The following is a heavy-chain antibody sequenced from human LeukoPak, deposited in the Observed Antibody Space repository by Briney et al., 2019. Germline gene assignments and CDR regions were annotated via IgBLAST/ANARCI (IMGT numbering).Heavy chain of an antibody. CDR2: IIPILGIA. CDR1: GGTFSSYA. J-gene: IGHJ6*02. Sequence: ASVKVSSKASGGTFSSYAISWVRQAPGQGLEWMGRIIPILGIANYAQKFQGRVTITADKSTSTAYMELSSLRSEDTAVYYCARPDGGTYYYYYGMDVWGQGTTVTVSS. D-gene: IGHD4-23*01. V-gene: IGHV1-69*04. CDR3: ARPDGGTYYYYYGMDV.